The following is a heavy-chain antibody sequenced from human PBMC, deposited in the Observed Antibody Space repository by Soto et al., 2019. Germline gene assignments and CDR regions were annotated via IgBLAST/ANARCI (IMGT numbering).Heavy chain of an antibody. J-gene: IGHJ6*03. CDR3: ARQGEYCSSTSCYPYMDV. Sequence: PSKTLSLTCTVSGGSISSYYWSWIRQPPGKGLEWIGYIYYSGSTNYNPSLKSRVTISVDTSKNQFSLKLSSVTAADTAVYYCARQGEYCSSTSCYPYMDVWGKGTTVTVSS. CDR1: GGSISSYY. V-gene: IGHV4-59*08. D-gene: IGHD2-2*01. CDR2: IYYSGST.